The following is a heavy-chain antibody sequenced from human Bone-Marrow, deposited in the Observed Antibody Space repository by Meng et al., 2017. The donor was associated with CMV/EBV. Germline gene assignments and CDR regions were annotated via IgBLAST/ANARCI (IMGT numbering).Heavy chain of an antibody. CDR1: GFTFSSYS. V-gene: IGHV3-21*04. CDR2: ISSSSSYI. CDR3: ARSIVAKGFDY. J-gene: IGHJ4*02. D-gene: IGHD5-12*01. Sequence: GGSLRLSCAASGFTFSSYSMNWVRQAPGKGLEWVSSISSSSSYIYYADSVKGRFTISRDNAKNSLYLQMNSLRAEDTALYYCARSIVAKGFDYCGQGTLVTVSS.